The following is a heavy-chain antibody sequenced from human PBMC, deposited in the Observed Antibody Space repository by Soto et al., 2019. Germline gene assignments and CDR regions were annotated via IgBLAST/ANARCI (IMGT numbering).Heavy chain of an antibody. Sequence: GGSLTLSCTTAGFTFGDYGMSWFRQAPGKGLEWGGLSRSKTYGETTEYAASVRGRFTISRDDSKSIAYLQMNSLKTDDTAVYYCTRALRYCTSTNCYFAFDFWGPGTMVTVSS. CDR2: SRSKTYGETT. V-gene: IGHV3-49*03. D-gene: IGHD2-2*01. J-gene: IGHJ3*01. CDR3: TRALRYCTSTNCYFAFDF. CDR1: GFTFGDYG.